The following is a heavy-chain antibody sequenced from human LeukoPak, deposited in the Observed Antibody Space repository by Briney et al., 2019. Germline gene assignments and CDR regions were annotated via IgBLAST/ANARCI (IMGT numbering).Heavy chain of an antibody. Sequence: PSETLSLTCTVSGGSISSYYWSWIRRPPGKGLEWIGYIYYSGSTNYNPSLKSRVTISVDTSKNQFSLKLSSVTAADTAVYYCARARGDYDFWSGYSNCYYYMDVWGKGTTVTVSS. CDR3: ARARGDYDFWSGYSNCYYYMDV. CDR1: GGSISSYY. CDR2: IYYSGST. D-gene: IGHD3-3*01. J-gene: IGHJ6*03. V-gene: IGHV4-59*01.